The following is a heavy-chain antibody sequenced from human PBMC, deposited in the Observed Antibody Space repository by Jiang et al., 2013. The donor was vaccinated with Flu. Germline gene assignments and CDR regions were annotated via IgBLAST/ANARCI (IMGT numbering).Heavy chain of an antibody. V-gene: IGHV1-24*01. CDR3: ATVVDTAMVIIGLDY. J-gene: IGHJ4*02. CDR1: GYTLTELS. Sequence: SCKVSGYTLTELSMHWVRQAPGKGLEWMGGFDPEDGETIYAQKFQGRVTMTEDTSTDTAYMELSSLRSEDTAVYYCATVVDTAMVIIGLDYWGQGTLVTVSS. CDR2: FDPEDGET. D-gene: IGHD5-18*01.